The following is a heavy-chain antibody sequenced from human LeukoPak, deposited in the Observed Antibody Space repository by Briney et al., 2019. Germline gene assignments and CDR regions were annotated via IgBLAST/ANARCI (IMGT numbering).Heavy chain of an antibody. D-gene: IGHD3-10*01. J-gene: IGHJ4*02. CDR3: ARGLYGSGSTFDY. CDR1: GFTVSSNY. Sequence: GGSLRLSCAASGFTVSSNYMSWVRQAPGKGLEWVSVIYSGGSTYYADSVKGRFTISRDNSKNTLYLQMNSLRAEDTAVYYCARGLYGSGSTFDYWGQGTLVTVSS. CDR2: IYSGGST. V-gene: IGHV3-53*01.